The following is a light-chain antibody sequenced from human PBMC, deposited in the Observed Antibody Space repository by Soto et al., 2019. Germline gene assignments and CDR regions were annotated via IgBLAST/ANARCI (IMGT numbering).Light chain of an antibody. CDR1: QPISND. V-gene: IGKV3-15*01. CDR2: DAS. Sequence: IVMTHSPATLSVSPWERATLSCWASQPISNDLAWYQQKPGQTPRLLIYDASTRATGIPARFSGSGSGTEFTLTISSLQSEDFAVYYCQQYNNWPRTFGQGTKVDIK. CDR3: QQYNNWPRT. J-gene: IGKJ1*01.